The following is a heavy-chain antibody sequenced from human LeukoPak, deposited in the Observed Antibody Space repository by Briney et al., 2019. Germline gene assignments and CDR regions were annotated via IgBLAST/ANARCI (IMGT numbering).Heavy chain of an antibody. CDR2: IIPMVDST. D-gene: IGHD4-17*01. Sequence: SVKVSCKASGGTFGSYGFIWVRQAPGQGLEWVGRIIPMVDSTDHAQKFQGRVTITADESTSTAYMELSSLRSEDTAVYYCARTVEVTTLDYWGQGTLVTVSS. CDR3: ARTVEVTTLDY. V-gene: IGHV1-69*11. J-gene: IGHJ4*02. CDR1: GGTFGSYG.